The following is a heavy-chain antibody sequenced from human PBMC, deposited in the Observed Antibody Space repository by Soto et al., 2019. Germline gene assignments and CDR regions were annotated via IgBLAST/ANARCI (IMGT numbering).Heavy chain of an antibody. J-gene: IGHJ4*02. CDR2: IYSGGST. D-gene: IGHD5-18*01. Sequence: QPGGSLRLSCAASGDAVSSNYMSWVRQAPGKGLEWVSVIYSGGSTYYADSVKGRFTISRDNSKNTLYLQMNSLRAEDTAVYYCARHGYNYGGGYFDYWGQGTLVTVPQ. V-gene: IGHV3-66*04. CDR1: GDAVSSNY. CDR3: ARHGYNYGGGYFDY.